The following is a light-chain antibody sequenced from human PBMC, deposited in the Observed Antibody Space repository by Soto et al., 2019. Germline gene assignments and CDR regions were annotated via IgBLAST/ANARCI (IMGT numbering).Light chain of an antibody. CDR1: QSVSSSY. V-gene: IGKV3-20*01. CDR3: QHYDSSPRT. J-gene: IGKJ1*01. CDR2: DAS. Sequence: EIVLTQSPGTLSLSPGERATLSCRASQSVSSSYLAWYQQKPGQAPRLLIYDASSRATGIPDRFSGSGSGTDFTLTISRLEPEDFAVYYCQHYDSSPRTFGQGTKVELK.